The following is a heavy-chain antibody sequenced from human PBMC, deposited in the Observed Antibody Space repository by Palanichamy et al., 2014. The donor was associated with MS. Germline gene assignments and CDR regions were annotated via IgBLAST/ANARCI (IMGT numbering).Heavy chain of an antibody. CDR3: AKVLWGTGNYHNLVDY. CDR1: YA. Sequence: YAMTWVRQTPGKGLEWVSGISGSGDNTYYADSVMGRFTISRDNSRNTLYLQMNSLRAEDTAVYYCAKVLWGTGNYHNLVDYWGQGTLVIVSS. CDR2: ISGSGDNT. D-gene: IGHD3-10*01. J-gene: IGHJ4*02. V-gene: IGHV3-23*01.